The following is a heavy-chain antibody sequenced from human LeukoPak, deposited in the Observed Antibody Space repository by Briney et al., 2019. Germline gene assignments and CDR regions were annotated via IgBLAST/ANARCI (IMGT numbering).Heavy chain of an antibody. J-gene: IGHJ5*02. Sequence: SETLSLTCTVSGGSISSSRYYWGWIRQPPGKGLERIGSIYYRGSTYYNPSLKSRVTISVDTSKNQFSLKLSSVTAADTAVYYCAREAVAGSIALYWFDPWGQGTLITVSS. V-gene: IGHV4-39*07. CDR2: IYYRGST. D-gene: IGHD6-19*01. CDR3: AREAVAGSIALYWFDP. CDR1: GGSISSSRYY.